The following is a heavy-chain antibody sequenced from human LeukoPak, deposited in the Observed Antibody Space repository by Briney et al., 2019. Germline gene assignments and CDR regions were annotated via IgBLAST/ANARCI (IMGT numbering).Heavy chain of an antibody. V-gene: IGHV3-30*02. J-gene: IGHJ4*02. CDR1: GFTFSSYG. D-gene: IGHD6-13*01. CDR3: AKDRGIAAAGLFDY. CDR2: IRYDGSNK. Sequence: GGSLRLSCAASGFTFSSYGMNWVRQAPGKGLEWVGFIRYDGSNKYYADSVKGRFTISRDNSKNTLYLQMNSLRAEDTAVYYCAKDRGIAAAGLFDYWGQGTLVTVSS.